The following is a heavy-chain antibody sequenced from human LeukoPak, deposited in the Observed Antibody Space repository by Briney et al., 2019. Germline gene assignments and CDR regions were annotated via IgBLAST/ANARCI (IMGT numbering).Heavy chain of an antibody. CDR2: IYPGDSDT. CDR1: GYSFTSYW. D-gene: IGHD3-10*01. Sequence: GASLQISCKGSGYSFTSYWIGWVRQLPGKGLEWMGIIYPGDSDTRYSPSFQGQVTISADKSISTAYLQWSSLKASDTAMYYCARLHYGSGSYYNVPGDYWGQGTLVTVSS. CDR3: ARLHYGSGSYYNVPGDY. J-gene: IGHJ4*02. V-gene: IGHV5-51*01.